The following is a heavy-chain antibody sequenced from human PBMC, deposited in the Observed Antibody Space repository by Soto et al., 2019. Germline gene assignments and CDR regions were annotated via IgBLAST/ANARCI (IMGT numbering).Heavy chain of an antibody. J-gene: IGHJ6*02. CDR3: TRDLSDDVCGSYHRYDMDV. D-gene: IGHD3-16*02. CDR1: GFTFSSYS. Sequence: GRSLRLSCAASGFTFSSYSMNWVRQAPGKRLQWVSSISSSSSYIYYADSVKGRFTIPRDNAKNSLYLQMNSLRAEDTAVYYCTRDLSDDVCGSYHRYDMDVWGQGTTVTVFS. V-gene: IGHV3-21*01. CDR2: ISSSSSYI.